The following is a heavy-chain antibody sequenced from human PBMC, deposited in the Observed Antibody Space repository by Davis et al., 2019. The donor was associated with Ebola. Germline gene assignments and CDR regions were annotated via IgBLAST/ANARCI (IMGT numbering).Heavy chain of an antibody. D-gene: IGHD3-22*01. Sequence: SVKVSCKASGYTFTDHYMYWVRQAPGQGLEWVGGIIPIFDTASYAHNFQDRVTITADESRITAYLELSSLRSEDTAVYYCAKDRYYDNNPLYYESECWGQGTLVTVSS. CDR3: AKDRYYDNNPLYYESEC. J-gene: IGHJ4*02. CDR2: IIPIFDTA. V-gene: IGHV1-69*13. CDR1: GYTFTDHY.